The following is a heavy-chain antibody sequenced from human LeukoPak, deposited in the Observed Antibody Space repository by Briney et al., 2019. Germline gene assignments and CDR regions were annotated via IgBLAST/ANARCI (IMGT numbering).Heavy chain of an antibody. V-gene: IGHV5-10-1*01. Sequence: GESLKISCKGSGYSFTSYWISWVRQMPGKGLEWMGRIDPSDSYTNYSPSFQGHVTISADKSISTAYLQWSSLKASDTAMYYCATYCSGGSCYRNVSDYWGQGTLVTVSS. D-gene: IGHD2-15*01. CDR2: IDPSDSYT. CDR1: GYSFTSYW. J-gene: IGHJ4*02. CDR3: ATYCSGGSCYRNVSDY.